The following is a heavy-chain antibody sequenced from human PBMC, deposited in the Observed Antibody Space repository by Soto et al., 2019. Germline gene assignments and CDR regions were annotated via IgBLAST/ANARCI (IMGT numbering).Heavy chain of an antibody. V-gene: IGHV3-33*01. D-gene: IGHD4-17*01. CDR1: GFTFNTYS. J-gene: IGHJ4*02. CDR2: IWYDGTQK. Sequence: QVQLEESGGGVVQPGRSLRLSCEASGFTFNTYSMHWVRQPPGKGLEWLAAIWYDGTQKYYADSGKGRFIISRDNSKNTLYVEMNSLRAEETAVYYCARAGGTTVTGLWHFDSWGQGTLVTVSS. CDR3: ARAGGTTVTGLWHFDS.